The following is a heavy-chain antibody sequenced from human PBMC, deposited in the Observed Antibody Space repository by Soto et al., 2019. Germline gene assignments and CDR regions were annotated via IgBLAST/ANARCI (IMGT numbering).Heavy chain of an antibody. J-gene: IGHJ6*02. CDR2: ISYDGSNK. CDR3: AKVTYSSSWFVPRGGYYYYGMDV. Sequence: GGSLRLSCAASGFTFSSYGMHWVRQAPGKGLEWVAVISYDGSNKYYADSVKGRFTISRDNSNNTLYLQMNSLRAEDTAVYYCAKVTYSSSWFVPRGGYYYYGMDVWGQGTTVTVSS. CDR1: GFTFSSYG. D-gene: IGHD6-13*01. V-gene: IGHV3-30*18.